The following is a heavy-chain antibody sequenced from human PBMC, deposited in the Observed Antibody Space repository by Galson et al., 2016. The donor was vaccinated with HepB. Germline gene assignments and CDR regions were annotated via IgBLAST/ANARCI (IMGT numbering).Heavy chain of an antibody. Sequence: SVKVSCKASGGTFSNYGISWVRQAPGQGLEWMGGIIPIFGSATYARKFQGRVTITADESTSTAYMELSSLRSEDSAVYSCARDTAMAPLTFWGQGTLVTVSS. CDR3: ARDTAMAPLTF. V-gene: IGHV1-69*13. J-gene: IGHJ4*02. CDR1: GGTFSNYG. D-gene: IGHD5-18*01. CDR2: IIPIFGSA.